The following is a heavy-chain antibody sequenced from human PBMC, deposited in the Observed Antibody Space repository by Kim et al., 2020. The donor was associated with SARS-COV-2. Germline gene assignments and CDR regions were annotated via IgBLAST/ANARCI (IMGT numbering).Heavy chain of an antibody. CDR3: AKFGGTGTYLRAFDI. V-gene: IGHV3-23*01. Sequence: GGSLRLSCAASGFTFNNYAMSWVRQAPGKGLEWVSAIGSGGATTNYADSVKGRFTISRDNSKNTLYLQMNSLRGDDTAVYYCAKFGGTGTYLRAFDIWGQGTMVTVSS. CDR2: IGSGGATT. D-gene: IGHD3-16*01. J-gene: IGHJ3*02. CDR1: GFTFNNYA.